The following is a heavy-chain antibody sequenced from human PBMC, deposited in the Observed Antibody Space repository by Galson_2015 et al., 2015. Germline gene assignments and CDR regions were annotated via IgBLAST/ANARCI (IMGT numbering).Heavy chain of an antibody. V-gene: IGHV3-23*01. CDR1: GFTFSSYA. CDR3: AKDPTLWFGELLPLDY. J-gene: IGHJ4*02. D-gene: IGHD3-10*01. CDR2: ISGSGGST. Sequence: SLRLSCAASGFTFSSYAMSWVRQAPGKGLEWVSAISGSGGSTYYADSVKGRFTISRDNSKSTLYLQMNSLRAEDTAVYYCAKDPTLWFGELLPLDYWGQGTLVTVSS.